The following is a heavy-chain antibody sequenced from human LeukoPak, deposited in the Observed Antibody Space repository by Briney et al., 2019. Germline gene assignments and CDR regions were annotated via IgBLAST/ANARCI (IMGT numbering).Heavy chain of an antibody. CDR1: GGSISSYY. Sequence: SETLSLTCTVSGGSISSYYWSWLGQPAGKGREGMGRIYTSGSTNYNPSLRSGGPMSVDTSKNQFSLKLSSVTAADTAVYYCARDSGGVGELFYYYMDVWGKGTTVTVSS. CDR2: IYTSGST. CDR3: ARDSGGVGELFYYYMDV. D-gene: IGHD3-10*01. J-gene: IGHJ6*03. V-gene: IGHV4-4*07.